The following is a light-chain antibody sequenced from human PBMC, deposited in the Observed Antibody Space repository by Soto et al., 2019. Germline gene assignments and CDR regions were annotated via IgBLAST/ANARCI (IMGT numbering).Light chain of an antibody. V-gene: IGLV2-23*02. CDR1: SSDVGSYNL. CDR3: CSYAGSSTPLI. Sequence: QPALNQRASVYGSTGQSMTISCTETSSDVGSYNLVSWYQQHPGKAPKLMIYEVSKRPSGVSNRFSGSKSGNTASLTISGLQAEDEADYYCCSYAGSSTPLIFGTGTKVT. CDR2: EVS. J-gene: IGLJ1*01.